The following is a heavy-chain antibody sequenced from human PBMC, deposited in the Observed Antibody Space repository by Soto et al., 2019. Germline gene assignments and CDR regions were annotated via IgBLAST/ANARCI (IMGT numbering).Heavy chain of an antibody. CDR1: GDTLSTYT. V-gene: IGHV1-69*02. J-gene: IGHJ4*02. D-gene: IGHD2-8*01. CDR2: IIPILGLP. CDR3: AFDLNEGLVYFDN. Sequence: QVQLVQSGAEVKKPGSSMKVSCKVSGDTLSTYTISWVRQAPGQGLEWMGRIIPILGLPNHSQRFQGRVTITADTSTSTSYLEMTGLRSEDTAVDYCAFDLNEGLVYFDNWGQGTLVTVSS.